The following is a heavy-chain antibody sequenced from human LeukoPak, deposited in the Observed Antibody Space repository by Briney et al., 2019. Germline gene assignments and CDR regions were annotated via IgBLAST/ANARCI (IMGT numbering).Heavy chain of an antibody. J-gene: IGHJ4*02. CDR2: ISYDGSNK. V-gene: IGHV3-30-3*01. D-gene: IGHD4/OR15-4a*01. CDR3: ARSVGLIRVLDY. Sequence: GGSLRLSCAASGFTFSSYAIHWVRQAPGKGLEWVTVISYDGSNKYYADSVKGRFTISRDNSKNTLYLEMNSLRAEDTAVYYCARSVGLIRVLDYWGQGTLVTVSS. CDR1: GFTFSSYA.